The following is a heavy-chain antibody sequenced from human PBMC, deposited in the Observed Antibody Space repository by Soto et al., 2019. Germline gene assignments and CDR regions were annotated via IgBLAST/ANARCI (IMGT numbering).Heavy chain of an antibody. J-gene: IGHJ6*02. V-gene: IGHV3-33*01. Sequence: GGSLRLSCAASGFTFSSYGMHWVRQAPGKGLEWVAVIWYDGSNKYYADSVKGRVTITADESTSTAYMELSSLRSEDTAVYYCARHPVSGSYAYYYGMDVWGQGTTVTVSS. CDR2: IWYDGSNK. D-gene: IGHD1-26*01. CDR1: GFTFSSYG. CDR3: ARHPVSGSYAYYYGMDV.